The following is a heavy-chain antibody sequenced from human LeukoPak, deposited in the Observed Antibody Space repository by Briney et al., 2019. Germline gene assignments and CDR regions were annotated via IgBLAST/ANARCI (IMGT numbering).Heavy chain of an antibody. V-gene: IGHV4-4*07. CDR1: GGSISGYY. Sequence: PSETLSLTCTVSGGSISGYYWSWIRQPAGQGLEWIGRIYTNESTNYNPSLKSRVTMSVDTSRNLCSLKLNSVTAADTAVYYCARAVAGSPHAFNVWGQGTMVTVSP. D-gene: IGHD6-19*01. CDR2: IYTNEST. CDR3: ARAVAGSPHAFNV. J-gene: IGHJ3*01.